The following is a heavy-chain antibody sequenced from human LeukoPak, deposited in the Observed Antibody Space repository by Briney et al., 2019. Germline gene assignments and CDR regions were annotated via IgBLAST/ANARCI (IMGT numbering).Heavy chain of an antibody. J-gene: IGHJ6*02. V-gene: IGHV3-23*01. Sequence: GGSLRLSCAASGFTFSTSALNWVRQAPGKGLEWVSVIGGSGDTTYYADSVRGRFTISRDNFKNTLYLQMNSLTAEDTAIYYCAKGKSLPHYYYYGMDVWGQGTTVTASS. CDR2: IGGSGDTT. CDR1: GFTFSTSA. CDR3: AKGKSLPHYYYYGMDV.